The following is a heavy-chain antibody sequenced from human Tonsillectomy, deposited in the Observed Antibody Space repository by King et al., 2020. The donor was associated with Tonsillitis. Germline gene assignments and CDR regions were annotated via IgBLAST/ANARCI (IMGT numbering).Heavy chain of an antibody. CDR3: ARGHFDSWSGYYGSY. V-gene: IGHV1-69*04. CDR2: IIPIVGIT. D-gene: IGHD3-3*01. Sequence: QLVQSGAEVKKPGSSMKVSCTDSGGTFSSYAFSWVRQAPGQGLEWMGRIIPIVGITNYVKKFQGRLTISADRSTSTAYMELSSLRSEDTAVYYCARGHFDSWSGYYGSYWGQGTLVTVSS. CDR1: GGTFSSYA. J-gene: IGHJ4*02.